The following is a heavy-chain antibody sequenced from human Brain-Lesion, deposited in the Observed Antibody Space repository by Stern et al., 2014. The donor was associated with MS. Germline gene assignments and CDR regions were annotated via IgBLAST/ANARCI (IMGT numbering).Heavy chain of an antibody. CDR1: GNTFTNRY. CDR2: ITPFTGNT. CDR3: AEGGSYGVVY. D-gene: IGHD4-17*01. Sequence: VQLVESGAEVKKTGASGKVSCQASGNTFTNRYLHWVRQAPGQALEWMGWITPFTGNTNYAQNFQDRVTITMDRSMSTAYMDLSSLRSDDTAIYFCAEGGSYGVVYWGQGTLVTVSS. J-gene: IGHJ4*02. V-gene: IGHV1-45*02.